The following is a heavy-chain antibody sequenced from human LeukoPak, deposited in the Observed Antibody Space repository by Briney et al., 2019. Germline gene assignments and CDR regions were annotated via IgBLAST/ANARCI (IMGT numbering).Heavy chain of an antibody. Sequence: GGSLRLSCAASGFTFSSYSMNWVRQAPGKGLEWVSSISSSSSYIYYADSVKGRFTISRDNAKNSLYLQMNSLRAEDTAVYYCASGIAARRVAWWYWGQGTLVTVSS. J-gene: IGHJ4*02. CDR3: ASGIAARRVAWWY. V-gene: IGHV3-21*01. CDR1: GFTFSSYS. CDR2: ISSSSSYI. D-gene: IGHD6-6*01.